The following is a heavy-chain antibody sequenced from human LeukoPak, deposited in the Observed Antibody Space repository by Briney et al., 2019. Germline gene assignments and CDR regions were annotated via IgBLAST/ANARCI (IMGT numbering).Heavy chain of an antibody. CDR3: ARSLRAYYYGSGSYYNSRYNWFAP. CDR1: GGSISSGSYY. V-gene: IGHV4-61*02. Sequence: PSETLSLTCSVSGGSISSGSYYWSWIRQPAGKGLEWIGRIYTSGTTNYNPSLKSRVTISVDTSKNQFSLKLSSVPAADPAVYYCARSLRAYYYGSGSYYNSRYNWFAPWGQGTLVTVSS. J-gene: IGHJ5*02. CDR2: IYTSGTT. D-gene: IGHD3-10*01.